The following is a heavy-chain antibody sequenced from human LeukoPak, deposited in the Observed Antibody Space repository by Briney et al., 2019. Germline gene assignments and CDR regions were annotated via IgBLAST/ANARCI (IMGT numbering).Heavy chain of an antibody. CDR3: ARRGWLQFLYYFDY. CDR2: IYYSGST. CDR1: GGSISSSSYY. J-gene: IGHJ4*02. V-gene: IGHV4-39*01. D-gene: IGHD5-24*01. Sequence: ASETLSLTSTVSGGSISSSSYYWGWIRQPPGKGLEWIGSIYYSGSTYYNPSLKSRVTISVDTSKNQFSLKLSSVTAADTAVYYCARRGWLQFLYYFDYWGQGTLVTLSS.